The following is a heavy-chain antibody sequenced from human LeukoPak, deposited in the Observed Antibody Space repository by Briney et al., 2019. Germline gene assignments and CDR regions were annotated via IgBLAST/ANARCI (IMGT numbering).Heavy chain of an antibody. J-gene: IGHJ4*02. CDR3: ASEARSLEWLSQ. Sequence: GGSLRLSCAASGFTFSNYWMSWVRQAPGKGLEWVAIIKQDGSEKNYVDSVKGRFTISRDNAKNSLYLQMNSLRAEDTAVYYCASEARSLEWLSQGGQGALVTVSS. CDR2: IKQDGSEK. V-gene: IGHV3-7*01. CDR1: GFTFSNYW. D-gene: IGHD3-3*01.